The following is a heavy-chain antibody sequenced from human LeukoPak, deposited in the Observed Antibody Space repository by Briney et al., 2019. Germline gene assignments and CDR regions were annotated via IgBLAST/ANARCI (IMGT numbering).Heavy chain of an antibody. CDR1: GLTFENVW. J-gene: IGHJ4*02. CDR2: IKNKNEGGAS. Sequence: GSLRLSCVVSGLTFENVWMNWVRQAPGKGLEWVGRIKNKNEGGASHYAASVKDRFSISRDDSRTTLFLQMNSPKIEDTGVYYCTTGIDDGGGYWGQGTQATVSS. CDR3: TTGIDDGGGY. D-gene: IGHD3-10*01. V-gene: IGHV3-15*07.